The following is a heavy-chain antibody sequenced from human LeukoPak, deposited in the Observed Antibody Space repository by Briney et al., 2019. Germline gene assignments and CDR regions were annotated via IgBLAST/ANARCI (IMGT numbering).Heavy chain of an antibody. CDR3: ARVIFSSGIAAAADAFDI. Sequence: GASVKVSCKASGYTFTGYYMHWVRQAPGQGLEWMGWINPNSGGTNYAQKFQGRVTITADKSTSTAYMELSSLRSEDTAVYYCARVIFSSGIAAAADAFDIWGQGTMVIVSS. CDR2: INPNSGGT. J-gene: IGHJ3*02. CDR1: GYTFTGYY. V-gene: IGHV1-2*02. D-gene: IGHD6-13*01.